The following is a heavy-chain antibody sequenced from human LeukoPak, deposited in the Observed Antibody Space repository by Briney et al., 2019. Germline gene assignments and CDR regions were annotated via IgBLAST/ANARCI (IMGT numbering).Heavy chain of an antibody. Sequence: GASVKVSCKASGYTFTSYAMHWVRQAPGQGLEWMGWISAYNGNTNYAQKLQGRVTMTTDTSTSTAYMELRSLRSDDTAVYYCARDHSYENLAYYFDYWGQGTLVTVSS. J-gene: IGHJ4*02. CDR2: ISAYNGNT. CDR1: GYTFTSYA. V-gene: IGHV1-18*01. D-gene: IGHD5-12*01. CDR3: ARDHSYENLAYYFDY.